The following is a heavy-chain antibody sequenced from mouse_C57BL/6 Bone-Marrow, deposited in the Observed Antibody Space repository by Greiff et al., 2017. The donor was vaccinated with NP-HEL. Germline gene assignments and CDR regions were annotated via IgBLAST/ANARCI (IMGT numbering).Heavy chain of an antibody. J-gene: IGHJ3*01. Sequence: VQVVESGPGLVQPSQSLSITCTVSGFSLTSYGVHWVRQSPGKGLEWLGVIWSGGSTDYNAAFISRLSISKDNSKSQVFFKMNSLQADDTAIYYCASGYYYGSSYPFAYWGQGTLVTVSA. D-gene: IGHD1-1*01. CDR3: ASGYYYGSSYPFAY. CDR1: GFSLTSYG. V-gene: IGHV2-2*01. CDR2: IWSGGST.